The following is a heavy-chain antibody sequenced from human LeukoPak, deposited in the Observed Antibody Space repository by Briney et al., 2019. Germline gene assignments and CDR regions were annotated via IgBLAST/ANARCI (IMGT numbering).Heavy chain of an antibody. CDR3: ARDPSFIGVASWFDP. CDR2: IIPILGIA. J-gene: IGHJ5*02. CDR1: GGTFSSYA. Sequence: ASVTVSCKASGGTFSSYAISWVRQAPGQGLEWMGRIIPILGIANYAQKFQGRVTITADKSTSTAYMELSSLRSEDTAVYYCARDPSFIGVASWFDPWGQGTLVTVSS. V-gene: IGHV1-69*04. D-gene: IGHD2-15*01.